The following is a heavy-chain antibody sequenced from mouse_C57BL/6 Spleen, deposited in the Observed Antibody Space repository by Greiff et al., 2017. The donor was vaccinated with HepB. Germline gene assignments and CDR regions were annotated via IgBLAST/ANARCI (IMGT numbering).Heavy chain of an antibody. CDR3: ARSPRWLLREGYYAMDY. CDR2: IYPGSGST. Sequence: VQLQQPGAELVKPGASVKMSCKASGYTFTSYWITWVKQRPGQGLEWIGDIYPGSGSTNYNEKFKSKATLTVDTSSSTAYMQLSSLTSEDSAVYYCARSPRWLLREGYYAMDYWGQGTSVTVSS. CDR1: GYTFTSYW. D-gene: IGHD2-3*01. J-gene: IGHJ4*01. V-gene: IGHV1-55*01.